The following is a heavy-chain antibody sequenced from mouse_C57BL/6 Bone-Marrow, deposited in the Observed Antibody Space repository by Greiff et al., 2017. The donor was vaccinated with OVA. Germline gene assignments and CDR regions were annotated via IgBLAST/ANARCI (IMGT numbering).Heavy chain of an antibody. V-gene: IGHV1-47*01. CDR2: FHPYNDDT. D-gene: IGHD2-3*01. Sequence: QVQLKESGAELVKPGASVKMSCKASGYTFTTYPLEWMKQNHGKSLEWIGNFHPYNDDTKYNEKFKGKATLTVEKSSSTVYLELSRLTSDDSAVYYCARDDGYYRGFAYWGQGTLVTVSA. CDR1: GYTFTTYP. J-gene: IGHJ3*01. CDR3: ARDDGYYRGFAY.